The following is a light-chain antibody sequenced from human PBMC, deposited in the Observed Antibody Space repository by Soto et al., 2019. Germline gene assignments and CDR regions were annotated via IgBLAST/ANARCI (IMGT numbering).Light chain of an antibody. CDR3: QQYGNFPFT. Sequence: DTQMTQSPSSLSASVGDRVTVTCQASQDIKSNLNWFQQKSGKAPRLLVYDASNLETGVTSRFSGSGSWTYFIFSITSLQPEDIATYFCQQYGNFPFTVGPGTKVDI. V-gene: IGKV1-33*01. CDR1: QDIKSN. J-gene: IGKJ3*01. CDR2: DAS.